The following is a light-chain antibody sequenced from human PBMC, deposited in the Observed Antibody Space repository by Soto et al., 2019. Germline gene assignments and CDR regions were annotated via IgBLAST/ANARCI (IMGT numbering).Light chain of an antibody. CDR1: TSDVGAYRY. J-gene: IGLJ2*01. Sequence: QSVLTQPRSVSGSPGQSVTISCTGTTSDVGAYRYVSWYQQHPGKAPKLMIYDVIKRPSGVPDRFSGSKSGNTASLTISGLQPEDEADYYCCSYAGSSTNVVFGGGTKLTVL. CDR2: DVI. CDR3: CSYAGSSTNVV. V-gene: IGLV2-11*01.